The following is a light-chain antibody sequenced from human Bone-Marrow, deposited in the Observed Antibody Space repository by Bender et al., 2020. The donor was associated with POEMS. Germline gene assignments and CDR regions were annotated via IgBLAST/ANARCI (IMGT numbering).Light chain of an antibody. CDR3: QTWDTRGAI. J-gene: IGLJ2*01. V-gene: IGLV3-1*01. CDR2: QDN. Sequence: GQTASIPCSGDKLDDKFVYWYQQKTGHSPVLVIYQDNRRPSGIPERFSASNSGNAATLTITETQATDEADYYCQTWDTRGAIFGGGTRLTVL. CDR1: KLDDKF.